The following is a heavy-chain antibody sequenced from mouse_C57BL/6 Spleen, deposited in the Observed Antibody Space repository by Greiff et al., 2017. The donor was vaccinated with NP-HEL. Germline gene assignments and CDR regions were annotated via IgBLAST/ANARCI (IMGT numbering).Heavy chain of an antibody. CDR2: INPYNGGT. CDR1: GYTFTDYY. Sequence: EVQLQQSGPVLVKPGASVKMSCKASGYTFTDYYMNWVKQSHGKSLEWIGVINPYNGGTSYNQKFKGKATLTVDKSSSTAYMELNSLTSEDSAVYYCARGAYYSNFWYFDVWGTGTTVTVSS. V-gene: IGHV1-19*01. J-gene: IGHJ1*03. CDR3: ARGAYYSNFWYFDV. D-gene: IGHD2-5*01.